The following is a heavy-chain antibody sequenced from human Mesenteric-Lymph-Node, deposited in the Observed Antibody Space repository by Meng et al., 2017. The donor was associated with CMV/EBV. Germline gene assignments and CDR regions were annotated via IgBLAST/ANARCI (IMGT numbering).Heavy chain of an antibody. CDR2: IRGSDGAT. CDR3: AKDHCSTTTCSMYMASVNWFDP. J-gene: IGHJ5*02. Sequence: GESLKISCAASGFTFSTYTMNWVRQAPGKGLEWVSGIRGSDGATYYADSVKGRFTISRDNSKNTLYLQMNSLRAEDTAVYYCAKDHCSTTTCSMYMASVNWFDPWGQGTLVTVS. V-gene: IGHV3-23*01. D-gene: IGHD2-2*01. CDR1: GFTFSTYT.